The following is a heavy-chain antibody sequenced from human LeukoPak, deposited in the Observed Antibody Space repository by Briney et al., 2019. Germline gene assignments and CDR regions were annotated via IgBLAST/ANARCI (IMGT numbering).Heavy chain of an antibody. CDR2: ISSSGSTI. CDR1: GFTFSDYY. V-gene: IGHV3-11*04. D-gene: IGHD4-17*01. CDR3: ARDHMAVRGYGDYYPYMDV. Sequence: PGGSLRLSCAASGFTFSDYYMSWIRQAPGKGLEWVSYISSSGSTIYYADSVKGRFTISRDNAKNSLYLQMNSLRAEDTAVYYCARDHMAVRGYGDYYPYMDVWGKGTTVTVSS. J-gene: IGHJ6*03.